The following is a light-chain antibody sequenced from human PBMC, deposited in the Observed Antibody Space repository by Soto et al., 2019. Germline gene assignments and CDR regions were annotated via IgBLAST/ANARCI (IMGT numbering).Light chain of an antibody. CDR2: GAS. CDR3: QQYRSSPRFT. Sequence: EIVLTQSPGTLSLSPGERATLSCRASQSVSSSYLAWYQQKPGQAPRLLIYGASSRPTGIPDRFSGSESGTHFTLRISRLEPQAFAVYYCQQYRSSPRFTFGPGTKVDIK. J-gene: IGKJ3*01. CDR1: QSVSSSY. V-gene: IGKV3-20*01.